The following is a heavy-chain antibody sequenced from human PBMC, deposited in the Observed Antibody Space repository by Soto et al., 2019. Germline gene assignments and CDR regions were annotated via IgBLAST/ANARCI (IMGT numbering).Heavy chain of an antibody. D-gene: IGHD6-19*01. CDR3: ARDPVAGTYFDY. CDR2: INAYNGNT. CDR1: DYTFTSYG. J-gene: IGHJ4*02. V-gene: IGHV1-18*01. Sequence: QVQLVQSGDEVKKPGASVKVSCKASDYTFTSYGISWMRQAPGQGLEWMGWINAYNGNTNYAQKLQGRVTMTTDTSTSTAYMELRSLRSDDTAVFYCARDPVAGTYFDYWGQGTLVTVSS.